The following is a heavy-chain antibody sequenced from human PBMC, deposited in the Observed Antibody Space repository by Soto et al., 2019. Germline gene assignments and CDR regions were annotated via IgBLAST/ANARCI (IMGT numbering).Heavy chain of an antibody. J-gene: IGHJ6*02. CDR2: IWYDGSNK. CDR3: ARDVRGYSYGLYYYYYGMDV. Sequence: GGSLRLSCAASGFTFSSYGMHWVRQAPGKGLEWVAVIWYDGSNKCYADSVKGRFTISRDNSKNTLYLQMNSLRAEDTAVYYCARDVRGYSYGLYYYYYGMDVWGQGTTVTVSS. CDR1: GFTFSSYG. D-gene: IGHD5-18*01. V-gene: IGHV3-33*01.